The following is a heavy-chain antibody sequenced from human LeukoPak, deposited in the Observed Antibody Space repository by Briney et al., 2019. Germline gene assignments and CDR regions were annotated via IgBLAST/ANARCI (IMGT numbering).Heavy chain of an antibody. D-gene: IGHD5-18*01. J-gene: IGHJ4*02. Sequence: GGSLRLSCAASGFTFSSYAMHWVRQAPGKGLEYVSAISSNGGSTYYANSVKGRFTISRDNSKNTLYLQMGSLRAEDMAVYYCAKSGFGYERFFDYWGQGTLVTVSS. V-gene: IGHV3-64*01. CDR2: ISSNGGST. CDR1: GFTFSSYA. CDR3: AKSGFGYERFFDY.